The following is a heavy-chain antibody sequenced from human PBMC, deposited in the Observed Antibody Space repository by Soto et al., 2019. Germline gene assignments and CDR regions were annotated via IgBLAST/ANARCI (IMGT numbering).Heavy chain of an antibody. CDR2: IWSDGSNK. CDR1: GFTFSNYG. J-gene: IGHJ6*02. Sequence: PGGSLRLSCVASGFTFSNYGIHWVRQAPGKGLEWVAAIWSDGSNKYYAGSVKGRFTISRDNSRNTLFLQMNSLRADDTAVYYCVKEERPHYYYYGMDVWGQGTTVTVSS. CDR3: VKEERPHYYYYGMDV. V-gene: IGHV3-33*06.